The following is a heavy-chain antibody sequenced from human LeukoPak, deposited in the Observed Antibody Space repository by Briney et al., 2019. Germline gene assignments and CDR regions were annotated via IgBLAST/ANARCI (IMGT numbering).Heavy chain of an antibody. CDR2: IKQDGSKQ. CDR3: TRGGGWLPDY. V-gene: IGHV3-7*04. CDR1: GFALSSYW. Sequence: PGGSRRLSCVASGFALSSYWMSWVRQAPGKGLEWVANIKQDGSKQYYVDSVKGRFTISRDNAKNPLYLQMNSLRAEDTAVYYCTRGGGWLPDYWGQGTLVTVSS. J-gene: IGHJ4*02. D-gene: IGHD6-19*01.